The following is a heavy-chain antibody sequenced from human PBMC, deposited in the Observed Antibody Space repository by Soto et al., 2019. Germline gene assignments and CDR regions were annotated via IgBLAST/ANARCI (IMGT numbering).Heavy chain of an antibody. CDR3: ARGPNWNARYYYSGMDV. V-gene: IGHV1-69*13. CDR1: GGTFNTHA. D-gene: IGHD1-1*01. J-gene: IGHJ6*02. CDR2: IVPIYGIP. Sequence: SSVKVSCKTVGGTFNTHAISWVRQAPGHGFEWMGGIVPIYGIPSHAQKFQGRVTITADEPTTTVYMELSSLRSDDTAVYYCARGPNWNARYYYSGMDVWGQGTTVTVS.